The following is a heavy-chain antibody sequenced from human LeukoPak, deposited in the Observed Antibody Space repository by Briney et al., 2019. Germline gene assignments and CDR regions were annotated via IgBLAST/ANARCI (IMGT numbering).Heavy chain of an antibody. J-gene: IGHJ5*02. V-gene: IGHV3-66*01. CDR1: GFTVSSNY. CDR2: IYSGGST. CDR3: ARGLLRLGGWFDP. Sequence: PGGSLRVSCAASGFTVSSNYMSWVRQAPGNGLEWVSVIYSGGSTYYADSVKGRFTISRDNSKNTLYLQMNSLRAEDTAVYYCARGLLRLGGWFDPWGQGTLVTVSS. D-gene: IGHD4-11*01.